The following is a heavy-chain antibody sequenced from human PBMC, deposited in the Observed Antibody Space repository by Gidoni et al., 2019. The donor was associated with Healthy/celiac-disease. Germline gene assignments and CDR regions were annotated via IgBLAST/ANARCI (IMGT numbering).Heavy chain of an antibody. V-gene: IGHV4-39*07. CDR2: IYYSGST. CDR1: GGSISSIRYY. Sequence: QLQLQESGPGLVKPSETLSLTCTVSGGSISSIRYYWGWIRQPPGKGLEWIGSIYYSGSTYYNPSLKSRVTISVDTSKNQFSLKLSSVTAADTAVYYCASRIDYYDILTGYYISWFDPWGQGTLVTVSS. J-gene: IGHJ5*02. CDR3: ASRIDYYDILTGYYISWFDP. D-gene: IGHD3-9*01.